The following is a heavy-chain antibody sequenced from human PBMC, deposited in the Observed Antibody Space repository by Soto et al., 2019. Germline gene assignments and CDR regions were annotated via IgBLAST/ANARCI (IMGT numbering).Heavy chain of an antibody. CDR2: IYSGST. CDR3: AAYCASTSCKGDRAGALDY. D-gene: IGHD2-2*01. Sequence: SETLSLSCTVSGGSISSGGYYWSWIRQHPGKGLEWIGCIYSGSTYYNPSLKSRVTISLDTSKNHFSLKLSSVTAADTAVYYCAAYCASTSCKGDRAGALDYWGQGTLVTVSS. V-gene: IGHV4-31*03. J-gene: IGHJ4*02. CDR1: GGSISSGGYY.